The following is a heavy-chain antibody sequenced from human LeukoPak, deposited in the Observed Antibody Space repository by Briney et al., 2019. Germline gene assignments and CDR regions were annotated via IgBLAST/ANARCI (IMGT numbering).Heavy chain of an antibody. V-gene: IGHV3-23*01. CDR1: GFTFSSYA. D-gene: IGHD3-22*01. J-gene: IGHJ4*02. Sequence: GGSLRLSCAASGFTFSSYAMNWVRQAPGKGLEWVSTISASGGSTYYADSVKGRFTISRDNSKSTLYLQINSLRAEDTAVYYCAVWDSSGYYYGFDYWGQGTLVTVSS. CDR2: ISASGGST. CDR3: AVWDSSGYYYGFDY.